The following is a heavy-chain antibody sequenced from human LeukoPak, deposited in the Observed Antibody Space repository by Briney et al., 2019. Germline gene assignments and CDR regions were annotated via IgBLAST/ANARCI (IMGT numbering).Heavy chain of an antibody. CDR2: IDPNTGGT. Sequence: ASVKVSCKASGYTFTNYGITWVRQAPGQGLEWMGRIDPNTGGTKSAKNFQGRVTMTRDTSISTAYMALSGLRSDDTAVYYCASLYDIVGTTVDYWGQGTLVTVSS. CDR3: ASLYDIVGTTVDY. J-gene: IGHJ4*02. D-gene: IGHD1-26*01. V-gene: IGHV1-2*06. CDR1: GYTFTNYG.